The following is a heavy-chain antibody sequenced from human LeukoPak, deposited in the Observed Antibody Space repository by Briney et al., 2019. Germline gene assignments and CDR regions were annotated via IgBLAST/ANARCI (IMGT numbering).Heavy chain of an antibody. CDR2: MNPNSGNT. V-gene: IGHV1-8*03. J-gene: IGHJ3*02. D-gene: IGHD3-10*01. Sequence: ASVKVSCKASGYTFTSHDINWVRQATGQGLEWMGWMNPNSGNTGYAQKFQGRVTFTRNTSISTAYMELSSLRSEDTAVYYCATPWFGESPLNDAFDIWGQGTMVTVSS. CDR1: GYTFTSHD. CDR3: ATPWFGESPLNDAFDI.